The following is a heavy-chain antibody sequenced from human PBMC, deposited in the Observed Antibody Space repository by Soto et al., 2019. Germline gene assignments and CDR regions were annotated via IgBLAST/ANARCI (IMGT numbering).Heavy chain of an antibody. CDR2: IIPILGIA. CDR3: ASADGDFDY. D-gene: IGHD4-17*01. V-gene: IGHV1-69*02. Sequence: QVQLVQSGAEVKKPGSAVKVSCKASGDTFSRYTISWLRQAHGQGLEWMGRIIPILGIANYAQKFQGRVTITADKSTSTAYMELSSLRSEDTAVYYCASADGDFDYWGQGTLVTVSS. J-gene: IGHJ4*02. CDR1: GDTFSRYT.